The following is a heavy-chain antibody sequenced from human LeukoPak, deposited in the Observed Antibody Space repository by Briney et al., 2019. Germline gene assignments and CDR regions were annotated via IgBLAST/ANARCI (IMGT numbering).Heavy chain of an antibody. Sequence: GGSLRVSCAASGFTFAGYAMSWVRQAPGKGLEWVSSISGSGGSTYYADSVKGRFTISRDNSKNTLYLQMNSLRAEDAAIYYCAKEEGVVGATTLGYFDIWGQGTLVTVSS. D-gene: IGHD1-26*01. V-gene: IGHV3-23*01. J-gene: IGHJ4*02. CDR2: ISGSGGST. CDR3: AKEEGVVGATTLGYFDI. CDR1: GFTFAGYA.